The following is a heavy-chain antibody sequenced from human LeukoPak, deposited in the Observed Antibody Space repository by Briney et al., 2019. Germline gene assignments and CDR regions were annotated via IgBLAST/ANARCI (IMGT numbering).Heavy chain of an antibody. CDR3: ARHETPVLLWFGESLYFDY. Sequence: SETLSLTCAVYGGSFSGYYWSWIRQPPGKGLEWIGSIYYSGSTYYNPSLKSRVTISVDTSKNQFSLKLSSVTAADTAVYYCARHETPVLLWFGESLYFDYWGQGTLVTVSS. V-gene: IGHV4-34*01. D-gene: IGHD3-10*01. CDR1: GGSFSGYY. CDR2: IYYSGST. J-gene: IGHJ4*02.